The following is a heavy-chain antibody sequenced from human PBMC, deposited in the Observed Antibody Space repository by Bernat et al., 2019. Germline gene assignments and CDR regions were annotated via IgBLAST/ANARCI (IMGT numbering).Heavy chain of an antibody. V-gene: IGHV3-23*01. D-gene: IGHD6-13*01. CDR2: ISGSGGST. Sequence: EVQLLESGGGLVQPGGSLRLSCAASGFTFRSYAMSWVRQAPGKGLEWVSAISGSGGSTYYADSVKGRFTISRDNSKNTLYLQMNSLRAEDTAVYYCASGSRSWPILVAYFQHWGQGTLVTVSS. CDR1: GFTFRSYA. CDR3: ASGSRSWPILVAYFQH. J-gene: IGHJ1*01.